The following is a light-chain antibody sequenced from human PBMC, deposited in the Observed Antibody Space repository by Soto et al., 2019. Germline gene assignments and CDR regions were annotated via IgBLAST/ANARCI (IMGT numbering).Light chain of an antibody. CDR1: SSNIGAGYD. CDR2: ADN. J-gene: IGLJ1*01. V-gene: IGLV1-40*01. Sequence: QAVVTQPPSVSGAPGQRVTISCTGSSSNIGAGYDVHWYQQLPGTAPKILIYADNYRPSGVPDRFSGSKSGTSASLAISGLQAEDEADYYCQSYDSSLSGYVFGTGTKVTVL. CDR3: QSYDSSLSGYV.